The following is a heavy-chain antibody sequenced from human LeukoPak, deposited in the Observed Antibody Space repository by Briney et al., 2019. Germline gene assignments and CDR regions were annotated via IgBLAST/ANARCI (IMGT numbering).Heavy chain of an antibody. Sequence: SETLSLTCTVSGGSISGSSSYWGCIRQPPGKGLEWIGDISFSGSTYYNPSLKSRVTISVDTSKNQFSLKLSSVTAADTAVYYCARGLRRYCSSTSCPYYFDYWGQGTLVTVSS. CDR2: ISFSGST. D-gene: IGHD2-2*01. J-gene: IGHJ4*02. V-gene: IGHV4-39*07. CDR1: GGSISGSSSY. CDR3: ARGLRRYCSSTSCPYYFDY.